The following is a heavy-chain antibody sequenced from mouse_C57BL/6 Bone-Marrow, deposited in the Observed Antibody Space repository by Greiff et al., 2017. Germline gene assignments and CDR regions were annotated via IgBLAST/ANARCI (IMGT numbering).Heavy chain of an antibody. CDR1: GYTFTSYW. D-gene: IGHD4-1*01. J-gene: IGHJ2*01. CDR3: ARPTGNYFDY. Sequence: QVQLQQPGAALVKPGASVKMSCKASGYTFTSYWITWVKQRPGQGLEWIGDIYPGGGCTNYNEKFKSKATLTVDTSSSTAYMQLSSLTSEDSAVYYCARPTGNYFDYWCQGNTLTVTS. CDR2: IYPGGGCT. V-gene: IGHV1-55*01.